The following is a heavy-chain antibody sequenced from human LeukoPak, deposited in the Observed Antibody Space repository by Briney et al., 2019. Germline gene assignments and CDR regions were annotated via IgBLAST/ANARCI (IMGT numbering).Heavy chain of an antibody. CDR1: GYTFTNYW. D-gene: IGHD1-1*01. Sequence: GESLNISCTGSGYTFTNYWIGWVRQMPGKGLEWRSVTYPGDSDARYSPSFQGQLTVLADKTINTAYLQWSSLKASDTAMYFCARLQRGTQRGTYDIWGQGTMVIVSS. J-gene: IGHJ3*02. V-gene: IGHV5-51*01. CDR3: ARLQRGTQRGTYDI. CDR2: TYPGDSDA.